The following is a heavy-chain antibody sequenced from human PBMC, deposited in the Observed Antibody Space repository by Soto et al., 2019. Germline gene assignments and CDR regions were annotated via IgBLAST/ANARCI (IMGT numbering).Heavy chain of an antibody. D-gene: IGHD2-21*02. Sequence: ASVKVSCKASGYTFTSYYMHWVRQAPGQGLEWMGIINPSGGSTNYAQKFQGRVTITTDTSTSTAYMELSSLRSEDTAVYYCASEAYCGGDCYSFDIWGQGTMVTVSS. CDR3: ASEAYCGGDCYSFDI. CDR2: INPSGGST. J-gene: IGHJ3*02. V-gene: IGHV1-46*01. CDR1: GYTFTSYY.